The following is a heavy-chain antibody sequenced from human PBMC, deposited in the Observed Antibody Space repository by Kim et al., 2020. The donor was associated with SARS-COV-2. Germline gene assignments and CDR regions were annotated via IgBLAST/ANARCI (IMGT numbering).Heavy chain of an antibody. CDR2: IIPIFGTA. D-gene: IGHD3-3*01. V-gene: IGHV1-69*13. J-gene: IGHJ4*02. Sequence: SVKVSCKASGGTFRSYAISWVRQAPGQGLEWMGGIIPIFGTANYAQKFQGRVTITADESTSTAYMELSSLRSEDTAVYYCAGNEEYYDFWSGWGQGTLVTVSS. CDR3: AGNEEYYDFWSG. CDR1: GGTFRSYA.